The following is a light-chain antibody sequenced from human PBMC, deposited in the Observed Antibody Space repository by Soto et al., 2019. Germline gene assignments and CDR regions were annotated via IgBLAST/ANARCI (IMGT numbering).Light chain of an antibody. CDR2: DAS. CDR1: QNIRSS. Sequence: EVGMTQSPASLSASPGERGTPSCRASQNIRSSLAWYQQRPGQAPRLLIYDASTRATGIPPRFSGGGSGTEFTVTISSLQSEDFAIYYCQQYDIWPPYTFGQGTKVDIK. V-gene: IGKV3-15*01. CDR3: QQYDIWPPYT. J-gene: IGKJ2*01.